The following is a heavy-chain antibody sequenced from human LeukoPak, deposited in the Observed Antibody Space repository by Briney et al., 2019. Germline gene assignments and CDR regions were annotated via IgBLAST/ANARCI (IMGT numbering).Heavy chain of an antibody. CDR1: GGSISSYY. CDR2: IYYSGST. J-gene: IGHJ5*02. D-gene: IGHD1-1*01. V-gene: IGHV4-59*08. Sequence: SETLSLTCTVSGGSISSYYWSWIRQPPGKGLEWIGFIYYSGSTYYNPSLKSRVTISLDTSKNQFSLKLSSVTAADTAVYYCARSGYHNWFDPWGQGTLVTVSS. CDR3: ARSGYHNWFDP.